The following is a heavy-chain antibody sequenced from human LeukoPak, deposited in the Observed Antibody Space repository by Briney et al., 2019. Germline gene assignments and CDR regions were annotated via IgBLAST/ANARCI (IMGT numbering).Heavy chain of an antibody. D-gene: IGHD3-22*01. CDR1: GHILTGLS. V-gene: IGHV1-24*01. CDR3: ALSPVVTPRLDY. J-gene: IGHJ4*02. CDR2: FDPELGEK. Sequence: ASVKVSCKVSGHILTGLSVHWVRQAPGKGLEWMGGFDPELGEKIYAQKFLGRVTVTEGTSKETASIELHSLRSEDTAVYYCALSPVVTPRLDYWGQGTLVTVSS.